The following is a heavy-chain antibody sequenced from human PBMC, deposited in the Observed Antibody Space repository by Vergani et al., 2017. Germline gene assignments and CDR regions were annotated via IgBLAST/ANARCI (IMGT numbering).Heavy chain of an antibody. CDR2: IYWNDDQ. CDR1: GFSLHTRGVS. CDR3: VYRKTECGTTGCFYPFYYYYYMDV. D-gene: IGHD1-7*01. V-gene: IGHV2-5*04. J-gene: IGHJ6*03. Sequence: QITLKESGPTLVKPTQTLTLTCTFSGFSLHTRGVSVAWIRQPPGKALDCLALIYWNDDQHYSPSLNNSVTITKDTSKNQVVLTMTNMDYVDTGTYYCVYRKTECGTTGCFYPFYYYYYMDVWGKGTTVTVSS.